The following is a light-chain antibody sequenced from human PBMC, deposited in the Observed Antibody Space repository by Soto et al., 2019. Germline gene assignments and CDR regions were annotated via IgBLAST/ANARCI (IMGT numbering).Light chain of an antibody. CDR2: GAS. Sequence: EIVMRQSPATLSVSPGERASLSCRASQSVGSNLAWYQQTAGQAPRLLIYGASPRPTGIPARFSGSGSGTEFTLTISSLQSEDFAVYSCQQYTNWPYTFGQGTKLEIK. V-gene: IGKV3-15*01. CDR3: QQYTNWPYT. CDR1: QSVGSN. J-gene: IGKJ2*01.